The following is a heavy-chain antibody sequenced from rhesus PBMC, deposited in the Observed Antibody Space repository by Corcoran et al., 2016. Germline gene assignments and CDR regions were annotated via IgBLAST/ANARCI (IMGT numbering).Heavy chain of an antibody. J-gene: IGHJ4*01. D-gene: IGHD4-29*01. CDR1: GFTFRSSA. V-gene: IGHV3-118*01. CDR2: IRSKSNNYET. Sequence: EVQLVEPGGGLVQPGGSLRLSSAASGFTFRSSALHGVRKAAGKGVEGVGRIRSKSNNYETGYGASVKGRFTISRDDSKNTAYLQMNSLKTEDTAVYYCVRGGGSSGFDYWGQGVLVTVSS. CDR3: VRGGGSSGFDY.